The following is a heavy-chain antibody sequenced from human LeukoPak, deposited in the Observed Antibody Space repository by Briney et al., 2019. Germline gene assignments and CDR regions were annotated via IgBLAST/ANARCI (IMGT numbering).Heavy chain of an antibody. J-gene: IGHJ4*02. V-gene: IGHV3-23*01. CDR1: GFTFRSSA. CDR3: GSDYDRSGYYYECY. D-gene: IGHD3-22*01. Sequence: PGGSLRLSCAASGFTFRSSAMIWVPEAPGRGLEWVSTISGSDSNKYYTDSVKGRFPIYRDNSKNTLYLQMSSLRAEDTAIYYSGSDYDRSGYYYECYWGQGTLVTVSS. CDR2: ISGSDSNK.